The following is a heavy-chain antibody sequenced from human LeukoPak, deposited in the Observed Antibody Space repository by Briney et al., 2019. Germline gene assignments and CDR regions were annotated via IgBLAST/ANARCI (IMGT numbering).Heavy chain of an antibody. J-gene: IGHJ4*02. CDR3: ARVQRGIAVALDY. Sequence: AGGSLRLSCAASGFTFDDYSMHWVRQAPGKSLEWVSLISWNGGSTYYADSVKGRFTISRDNVKNLLYLQMNSLRAEDTAVYYCARVQRGIAVALDYWGQGTLATVSS. CDR2: ISWNGGST. V-gene: IGHV3-43*01. D-gene: IGHD6-19*01. CDR1: GFTFDDYS.